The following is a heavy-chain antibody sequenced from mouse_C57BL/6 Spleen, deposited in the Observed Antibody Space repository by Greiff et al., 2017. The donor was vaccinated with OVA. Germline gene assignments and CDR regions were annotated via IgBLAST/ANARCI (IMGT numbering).Heavy chain of an antibody. J-gene: IGHJ3*01. CDR2: IHPNSGST. CDR3: ALIYYGYDVRFAD. D-gene: IGHD2-2*01. CDR1: GYTFTSYW. V-gene: IGHV1-64*01. Sequence: VQLQQPGAELVKPGASVKLSCKASGYTFTSYWMHWVKQRPGQGLEWIGMIHPNSGSTNYNEKFKSKATLTVDKSSSTAYMQLSSLTSEDSAVYYGALIYYGYDVRFADWGQGTMVTVSA.